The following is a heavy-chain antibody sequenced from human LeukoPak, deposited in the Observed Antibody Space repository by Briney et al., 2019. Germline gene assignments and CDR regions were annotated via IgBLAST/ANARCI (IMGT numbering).Heavy chain of an antibody. D-gene: IGHD3-10*01. V-gene: IGHV3-73*01. CDR3: AREAGAGRGAFDY. Sequence: TGGSLRLSCAASGFTFSGSAMHWVRQASGKGLEWVGRIRSKANSYATAYAASVKGRFTISRDDSKNTAYLQMNSLKTEDTAVYYCAREAGAGRGAFDYWGQGTLVTVSS. CDR2: IRSKANSYAT. J-gene: IGHJ4*02. CDR1: GFTFSGSA.